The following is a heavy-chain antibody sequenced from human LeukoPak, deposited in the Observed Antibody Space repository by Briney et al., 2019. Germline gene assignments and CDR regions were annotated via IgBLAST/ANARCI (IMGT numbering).Heavy chain of an antibody. D-gene: IGHD3-22*01. J-gene: IGHJ4*02. CDR2: IYTSGST. Sequence: SETLSLTCTVSGGSISGYYWSWIRQPAGKGLEWIGRIYTSGSTNYNPSLKSRVTMSVDTSKNQFSLKLSSVTAADTAVYYCARDRYYYDSSGYYLSYWGQGTLVTVSS. CDR3: ARDRYYYDSSGYYLSY. V-gene: IGHV4-4*07. CDR1: GGSISGYY.